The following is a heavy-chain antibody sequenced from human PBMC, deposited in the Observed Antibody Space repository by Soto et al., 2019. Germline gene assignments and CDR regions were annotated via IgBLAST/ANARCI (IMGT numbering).Heavy chain of an antibody. CDR3: ARDMYYYDSSGFDAFDI. J-gene: IGHJ3*02. Sequence: GGSLRLSCAASGFSFSSYAMHWVRQAPGKGLEWVAVISYDGSNKYYADSVKGRFTISRDNSKNTLYLQMNSLRAEDTAVYYSARDMYYYDSSGFDAFDICGQGTMVTVSS. CDR1: GFSFSSYA. V-gene: IGHV3-30-3*01. D-gene: IGHD3-22*01. CDR2: ISYDGSNK.